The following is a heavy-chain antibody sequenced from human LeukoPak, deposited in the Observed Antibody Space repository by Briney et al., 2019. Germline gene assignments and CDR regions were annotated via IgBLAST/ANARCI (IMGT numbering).Heavy chain of an antibody. D-gene: IGHD3-10*01. V-gene: IGHV3-48*01. J-gene: IGHJ5*02. CDR3: ARGGGGSFDR. CDR1: EFTFSTYS. Sequence: PGGSLRLSCAASEFTFSTYSMNWVRQAPGKGLEWVSDISSTSSIIYYADSVKGRFVISRDNAKNSLYLQMNSLRAEDTAVYYCARGGGGSFDRWGQGTLVTVSS. CDR2: ISSTSSII.